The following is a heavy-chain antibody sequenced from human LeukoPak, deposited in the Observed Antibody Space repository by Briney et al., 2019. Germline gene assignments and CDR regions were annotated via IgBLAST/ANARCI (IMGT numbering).Heavy chain of an antibody. CDR3: ARHRGISTRDFDY. CDR2: ISGSGDST. V-gene: IGHV3-23*01. D-gene: IGHD3-16*01. Sequence: QPGGSLRLSCAASGFTFSSHAMSWVRQAPGKGLEWVSAISGSGDSTYYADSVKGRVTISRDNSKNTLYLQMNSLRAEDTAVYYCARHRGISTRDFDYWGQGTLVTVSS. J-gene: IGHJ4*02. CDR1: GFTFSSHA.